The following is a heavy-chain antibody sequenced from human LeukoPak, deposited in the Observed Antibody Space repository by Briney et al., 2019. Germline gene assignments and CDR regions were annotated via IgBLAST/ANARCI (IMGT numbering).Heavy chain of an antibody. CDR3: ARDHPTYYYGSGSILGHAFDI. V-gene: IGHV4-4*02. J-gene: IGHJ3*02. Sequence: PSETLSLTCAVSGGSISSSNWWSWVRQPPGKGLEWIGEIYHSGSTNYNPSLKSRVTISVDKSKNQFSLKLSSVTAADTAVYYCARDHPTYYYGSGSILGHAFDIWGQGTMVTVSS. D-gene: IGHD3-10*01. CDR2: IYHSGST. CDR1: GGSISSSNW.